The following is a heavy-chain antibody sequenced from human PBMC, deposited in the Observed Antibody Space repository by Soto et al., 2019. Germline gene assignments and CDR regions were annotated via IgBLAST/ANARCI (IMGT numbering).Heavy chain of an antibody. V-gene: IGHV3-48*01. Sequence: EVQLVESGGGLVQPGGSLRLSCTASGFIFSTYSMNWVRQAPGKGLEWVSYISSYSGTIYYADSVKGRFTISRDNAKNSLYLQMNSLRAEDTAVYYCARGERSGGGCLSDYWGQGTLVTVSS. D-gene: IGHD2-15*01. J-gene: IGHJ4*02. CDR3: ARGERSGGGCLSDY. CDR2: ISSYSGTI. CDR1: GFIFSTYS.